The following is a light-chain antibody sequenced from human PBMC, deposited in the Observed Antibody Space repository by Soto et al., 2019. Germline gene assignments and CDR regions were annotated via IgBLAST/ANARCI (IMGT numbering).Light chain of an antibody. CDR2: AAS. J-gene: IGKJ1*01. CDR1: QGISSY. CDR3: QQYYSYLPT. Sequence: AIRMTQSPSSLSASTGDRVTITCRASQGISSYLAWYQQKPGKAPKLLIYAASTLQSGVPSRFSGSGSGTDFTLTISCLQSEDFATYSCQQYYSYLPTFGHGTKAAIK. V-gene: IGKV1-8*01.